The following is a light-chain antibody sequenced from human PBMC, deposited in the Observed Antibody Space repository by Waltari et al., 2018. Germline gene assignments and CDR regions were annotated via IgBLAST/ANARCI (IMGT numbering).Light chain of an antibody. V-gene: IGKV1-17*01. CDR2: AAS. CDR1: QGISTY. CDR3: LQYNSNPRT. J-gene: IGKJ1*01. Sequence: DIKMTKSPSSLSASAGDRVTITCRASQGISTYLNWYQQKPGKAPKRLIYAASSLESGVPSRFSGSGSGTDFTLTISSLQPEDFATYYCLQYNSNPRTFGQGTKVEIK.